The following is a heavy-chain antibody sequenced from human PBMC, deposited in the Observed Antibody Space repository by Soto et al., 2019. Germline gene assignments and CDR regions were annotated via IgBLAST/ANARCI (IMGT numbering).Heavy chain of an antibody. J-gene: IGHJ5*02. D-gene: IGHD2-15*01. CDR2: INHSGST. Sequence: SETLSLTCAVYGGSFSGYYWSWIRQPPGKGLEWIGEINHSGSTNYNPSLKSRVTISVDTSKNQFSLKLSSVTAADTAVYYCASAKTGYCSGGSCYSRSRWFDPWGQGTLVTVPS. V-gene: IGHV4-34*01. CDR1: GGSFSGYY. CDR3: ASAKTGYCSGGSCYSRSRWFDP.